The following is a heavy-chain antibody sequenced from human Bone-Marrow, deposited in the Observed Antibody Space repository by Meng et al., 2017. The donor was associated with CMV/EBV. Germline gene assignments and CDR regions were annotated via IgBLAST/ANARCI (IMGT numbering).Heavy chain of an antibody. CDR3: AKDPPDAEEMATTYY. D-gene: IGHD5-24*01. CDR1: GFTFSSYA. V-gene: IGHV3-23*01. Sequence: GESLRLACAASGFTFSSYAMHWVRQAPGKGLEWVSAISGSGGSTYYADSVKGRFTISRDNSKNTLYLQMNSLRAEDTAVYYCAKDPPDAEEMATTYYWGQGPLVTVSS. CDR2: ISGSGGST. J-gene: IGHJ4*02.